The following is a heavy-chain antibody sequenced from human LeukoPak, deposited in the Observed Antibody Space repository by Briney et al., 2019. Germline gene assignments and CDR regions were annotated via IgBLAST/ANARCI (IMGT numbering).Heavy chain of an antibody. J-gene: IGHJ4*02. D-gene: IGHD3-22*01. V-gene: IGHV3-30*18. CDR2: ISYDGSNK. CDR1: GFTFISFG. Sequence: GRSLRLSCAASGFTFISFGMHWVRQAPGKGREWVAPISYDGSNKYYADSVKGRFTISRDNSKNTLYLQMNSLRAEDAAVYYCAKDWDPGYYDSSGSYPDYWGQGTLVTVSS. CDR3: AKDWDPGYYDSSGSYPDY.